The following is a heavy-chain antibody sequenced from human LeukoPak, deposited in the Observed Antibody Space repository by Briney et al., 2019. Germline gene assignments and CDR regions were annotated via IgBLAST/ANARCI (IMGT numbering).Heavy chain of an antibody. V-gene: IGHV3-74*01. Sequence: GGSLRLSCEASGFTFSSYWMHWVRQTPGKGLMWVARIKSDGSTIYADSVQGRFTISRDNAKNSLYLQMNSLRAEDTAVYYCARDGARMVRGYYNYWGQGTLVTVSS. CDR1: GFTFSSYW. J-gene: IGHJ4*02. CDR2: IKSDGST. CDR3: ARDGARMVRGYYNY. D-gene: IGHD3-10*01.